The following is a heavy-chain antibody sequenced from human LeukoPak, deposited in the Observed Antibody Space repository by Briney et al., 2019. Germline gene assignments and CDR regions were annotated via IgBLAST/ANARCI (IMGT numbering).Heavy chain of an antibody. CDR3: ARAEDYYDSSGYGY. Sequence: PSETLSLTCAVYGGSFSGYYWSWIRQPPGKRLEWIGEINHSGSTNYNPSLKSRVTISVDTSKNQSSLKLSSVTAADTAVYYCARAEDYYDSSGYGYWGQGTLVTVSS. J-gene: IGHJ4*02. V-gene: IGHV4-34*01. D-gene: IGHD3-22*01. CDR2: INHSGST. CDR1: GGSFSGYY.